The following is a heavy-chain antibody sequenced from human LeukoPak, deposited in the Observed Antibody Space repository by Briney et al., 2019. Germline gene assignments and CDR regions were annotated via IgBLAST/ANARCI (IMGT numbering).Heavy chain of an antibody. D-gene: IGHD3-9*01. Sequence: GASVKVSCKASGYTFTSYGISWVRQAPGQGLEWMGWISAYNGNTNYAQKLQGRVTMTTDTSTSTAYMELRSLRSDDTAVYYCARDGEFDWLVVDGGGFDPWGQGTLVTVSS. V-gene: IGHV1-18*01. CDR2: ISAYNGNT. CDR3: ARDGEFDWLVVDGGGFDP. CDR1: GYTFTSYG. J-gene: IGHJ5*02.